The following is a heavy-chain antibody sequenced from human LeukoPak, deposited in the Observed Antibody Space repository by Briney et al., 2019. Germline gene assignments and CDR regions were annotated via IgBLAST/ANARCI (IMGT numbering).Heavy chain of an antibody. CDR2: IIPIFGTA. J-gene: IGHJ5*02. CDR3: AKGYSSGWHNWFDP. D-gene: IGHD6-19*01. V-gene: IGHV1-69*05. CDR1: GGTLSSYA. Sequence: GASLKVSCKASGGTLSSYAISWVPQAPGHGLEWMGGIIPIFGTANYAQKSQGRVMITTDESTSTAYMELSSLRSEDTAVYYCAKGYSSGWHNWFDPWGQGTLVTVSS.